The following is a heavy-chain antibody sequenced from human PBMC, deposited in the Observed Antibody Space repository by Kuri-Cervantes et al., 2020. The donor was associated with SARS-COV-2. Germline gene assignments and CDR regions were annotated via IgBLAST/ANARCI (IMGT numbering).Heavy chain of an antibody. CDR2: IYYSGST. D-gene: IGHD3-3*01. V-gene: IGHV4-34*01. CDR3: ARRTNVGVVPVFDP. Sequence: SETLSLTCGVYGGSLSGYSWSWFRQTPGRGLEWVGNIYYSGSTYYNPSLKSRLTVSVDTSKNQFSLKLTSVTAADTAVYYCARRTNVGVVPVFDPWGQGTLVTVSS. CDR1: GGSLSGYS. J-gene: IGHJ5*02.